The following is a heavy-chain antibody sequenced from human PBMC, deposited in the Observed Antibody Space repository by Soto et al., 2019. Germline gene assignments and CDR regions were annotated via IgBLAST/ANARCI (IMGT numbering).Heavy chain of an antibody. CDR1: GGTFSSYA. D-gene: IGHD3-22*01. Sequence: ASVKVSCKASGGTFSSYAISWVRQARGQGLEWMGGIIPIFGTANYAQKFQGRVTITADESTSTAYTELSSLRSEDTAVYYCARARDTMIVVVPNPYYYYYGMDVWGQGTTVTVSS. J-gene: IGHJ6*02. CDR3: ARARDTMIVVVPNPYYYYYGMDV. V-gene: IGHV1-69*13. CDR2: IIPIFGTA.